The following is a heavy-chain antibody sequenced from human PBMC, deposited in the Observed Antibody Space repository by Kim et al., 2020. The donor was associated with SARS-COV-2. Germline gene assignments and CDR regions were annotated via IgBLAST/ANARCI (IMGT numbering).Heavy chain of an antibody. CDR3: ARDYKAGY. J-gene: IGHJ4*02. CDR2: NNGGT. D-gene: IGHD1-1*01. Sequence: NNGGTNYAQTFQGRVTMTRDTSISTAYMELSRLRSDDTAVYYCARDYKAGYWGQGTLVTVSS. V-gene: IGHV1-2*02.